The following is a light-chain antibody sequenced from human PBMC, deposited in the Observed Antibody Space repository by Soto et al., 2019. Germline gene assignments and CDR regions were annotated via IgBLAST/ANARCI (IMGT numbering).Light chain of an antibody. CDR1: QDISNY. V-gene: IGKV1-33*01. Sequence: DIQMTQSPSSLSASVGDRVTITCRASQDISNYLNWYQQKPGKAPKFLIYDASNLETGVSSRFSGSGSGTDFTFTISSLQPEDIATYYCQQYDNLPFTFGPGTKVDIK. CDR3: QQYDNLPFT. CDR2: DAS. J-gene: IGKJ3*01.